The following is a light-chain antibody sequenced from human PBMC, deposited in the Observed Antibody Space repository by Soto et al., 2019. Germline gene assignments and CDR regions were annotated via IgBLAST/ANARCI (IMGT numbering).Light chain of an antibody. V-gene: IGKV3-11*01. CDR2: DAS. J-gene: IGKJ4*01. CDR3: QQRSNLLT. CDR1: QSVSSY. Sequence: EIVLTQSPATLSLSPGERATLSCGASQSVSSYLAWYQQKPGQAPRLLIYDASNRATGIPARFSGSGSGTDFTLTISSLEPEDFAVYYCQQRSNLLTFGGGTKVEIK.